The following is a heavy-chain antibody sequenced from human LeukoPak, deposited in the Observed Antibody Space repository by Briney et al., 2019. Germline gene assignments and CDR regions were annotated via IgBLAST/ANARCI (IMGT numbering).Heavy chain of an antibody. Sequence: PGGSLRLSCAASGFTFSSYEMNWVRQAPGKGLEWVSYISSSASSIYYADSVKGRFTISRDNAKNSLYLQMTSLRAEDTAVYYCAGGPSTAGSIDYWGQGTLVTVSS. CDR2: ISSSASSI. CDR3: AGGPSTAGSIDY. CDR1: GFTFSSYE. V-gene: IGHV3-48*03. D-gene: IGHD1-26*01. J-gene: IGHJ4*02.